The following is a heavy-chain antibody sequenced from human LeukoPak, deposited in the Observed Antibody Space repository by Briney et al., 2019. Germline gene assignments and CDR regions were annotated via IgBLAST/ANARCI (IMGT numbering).Heavy chain of an antibody. CDR1: GFTFSSYW. CDR3: ARVRYSSGWPHFDY. V-gene: IGHV3-74*01. Sequence: PGGSLRLSCAASGFTFSSYWMHWVRQAPGKGLVWVSRINSDGSSTCYADSVKGRFTISRDNAKNTLYLQMNSLRAEDTAVYYCARVRYSSGWPHFDYWGQGTLVTVSS. D-gene: IGHD6-19*01. J-gene: IGHJ4*02. CDR2: INSDGSST.